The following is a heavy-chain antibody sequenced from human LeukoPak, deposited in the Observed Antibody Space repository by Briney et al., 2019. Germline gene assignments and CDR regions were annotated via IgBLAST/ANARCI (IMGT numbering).Heavy chain of an antibody. CDR1: GYTFTGDF. Sequence: PSLKVSCKASGYTFTGDFMHWVRHAPAHGHEWMGLIYPNSGGTNYAKKSQSRVTTTRDTSISTAYMELSSLRSDDTAVYYCARAPESSGYHLDFDYWGKGTLVIVSS. V-gene: IGHV1-2*02. CDR2: IYPNSGGT. D-gene: IGHD3-22*01. CDR3: ARAPESSGYHLDFDY. J-gene: IGHJ4*02.